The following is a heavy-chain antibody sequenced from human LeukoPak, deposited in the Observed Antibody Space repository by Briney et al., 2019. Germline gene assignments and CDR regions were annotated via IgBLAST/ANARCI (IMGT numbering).Heavy chain of an antibody. CDR1: GASISSYY. CDR2: FSYSGST. D-gene: IGHD3-3*01. V-gene: IGHV4-59*01. J-gene: IGHJ5*02. Sequence: SETLSLTCTVSGASISSYYWSWIRQPPGKGLEWIGYFSYSGSTNYNPSLKSRVTISVDTSKNQFSLKLSSVTAADTAVYYCARDGPGYYDFWSGLGSWFGPWGQGTLVTVSS. CDR3: ARDGPGYYDFWSGLGSWFGP.